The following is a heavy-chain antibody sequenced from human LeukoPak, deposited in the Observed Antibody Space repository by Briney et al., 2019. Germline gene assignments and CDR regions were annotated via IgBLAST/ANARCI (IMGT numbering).Heavy chain of an antibody. Sequence: GGSLRLSCAASGFTVSTNYMSWVRQAPGKGLEWVSVIYSGGSTYYADSVKGRFTISRDNSKNMLYLQMNSLRADDAAVYYCARGSAYSHWGQGTLVTVSS. V-gene: IGHV3-66*02. CDR2: IYSGGST. CDR1: GFTVSTNY. D-gene: IGHD3-22*01. CDR3: ARGSAYSH. J-gene: IGHJ4*02.